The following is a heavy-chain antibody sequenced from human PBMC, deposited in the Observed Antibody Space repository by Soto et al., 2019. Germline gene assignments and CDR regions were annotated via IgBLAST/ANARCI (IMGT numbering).Heavy chain of an antibody. CDR1: GGSISSYY. Sequence: PSETLSLTCTVSGGSISSYYWNWIRQSPGKGLEWIGYAFYSGSTKHSPSFKSRVTISVDTSKNQFSLNLRSVTAADTAVYYCAYSETYAWFDPWGQGTLVTVSS. CDR3: AYSETYAWFDP. V-gene: IGHV4-59*01. CDR2: AFYSGST. J-gene: IGHJ5*02. D-gene: IGHD2-15*01.